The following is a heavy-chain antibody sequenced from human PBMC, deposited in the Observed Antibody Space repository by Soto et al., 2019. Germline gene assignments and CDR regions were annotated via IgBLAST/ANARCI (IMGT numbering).Heavy chain of an antibody. V-gene: IGHV3-30-3*01. CDR3: AGEDEGSGYAGTFNH. Sequence: QVLLVESGGDVVQPGRSLRLSCAASGFTFSSYVFHCVRQAPGKGLEWVALTSNDGNKHYADSVKYRFTVSRDDSQNKLSLEMNGMRTEDTALYYCAGEDEGSGYAGTFNHWGQGTLVTVSP. D-gene: IGHD3-22*01. CDR1: GFTFSSYV. CDR2: TSNDGNK. J-gene: IGHJ1*01.